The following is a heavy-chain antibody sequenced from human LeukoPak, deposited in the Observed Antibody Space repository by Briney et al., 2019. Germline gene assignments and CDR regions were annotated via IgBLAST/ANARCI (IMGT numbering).Heavy chain of an antibody. CDR3: AWGRGDPFDY. J-gene: IGHJ4*02. CDR2: INPNSAGT. Sequence: GASVKVSCKASGGTFSRYAISWVRQAPGQGLEWMGRINPNSAGTNYAQKFQGRVTMTRDTSISTAYMELSRLTSDDTAVYYCAWGRGDPFDYWGQGTLVTVSS. D-gene: IGHD3-10*01. CDR1: GGTFSRYA. V-gene: IGHV1-2*02.